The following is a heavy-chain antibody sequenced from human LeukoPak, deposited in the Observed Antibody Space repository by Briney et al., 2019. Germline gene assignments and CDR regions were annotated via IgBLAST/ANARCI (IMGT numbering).Heavy chain of an antibody. V-gene: IGHV1-69*13. CDR1: GGTFSSYA. Sequence: GASVKVSCKASGGTFSSYAISWVRQAPGQGLEWMGGIIPIFGTANYAQKFQGRVTITADESTSTAYMELSSLRSEDTAVYYCARDLSAYCGGDCYSNWFDPWGQGTLVTVSS. CDR2: IIPIFGTA. J-gene: IGHJ5*02. CDR3: ARDLSAYCGGDCYSNWFDP. D-gene: IGHD2-21*02.